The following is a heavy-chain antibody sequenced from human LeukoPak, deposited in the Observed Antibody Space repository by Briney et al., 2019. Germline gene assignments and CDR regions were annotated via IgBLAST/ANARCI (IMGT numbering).Heavy chain of an antibody. CDR1: GYTFTGYY. V-gene: IGHV1-2*02. D-gene: IGHD6-19*01. CDR3: ARDPGSGWYNRPVDY. Sequence: ASVKVSCKASGYTFTGYYMHWVRQAPGQGLEWMGWINPNSGDTDYSQKFQGRVTMTRDTSISTAYMDPSRLRSDDTAVYYCARDPGSGWYNRPVDYWGQGTLVTVSS. CDR2: INPNSGDT. J-gene: IGHJ4*02.